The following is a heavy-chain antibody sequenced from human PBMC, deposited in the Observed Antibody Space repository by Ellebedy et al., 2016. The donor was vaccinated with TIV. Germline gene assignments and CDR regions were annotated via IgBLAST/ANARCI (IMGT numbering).Heavy chain of an antibody. CDR3: AKGGAVPGLFDH. D-gene: IGHD6-19*01. Sequence: GESLKISXAASGFTFSSYAMHWVRQAPGKGLEWVAVISYDGSNKYYADSVKGRFTISRDNSKNTLYLQMNSLRTEDTAVYNCAKGGAVPGLFDHWGQGTLVTVYS. CDR1: GFTFSSYA. J-gene: IGHJ4*02. CDR2: ISYDGSNK. V-gene: IGHV3-30-3*01.